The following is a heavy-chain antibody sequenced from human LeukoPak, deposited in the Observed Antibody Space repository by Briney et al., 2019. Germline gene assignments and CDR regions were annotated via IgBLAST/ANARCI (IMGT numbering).Heavy chain of an antibody. Sequence: GESLKISCKGSGYSFTTYWIGWVRQMPGKGLEWMGIIYPGDSDTRYSPSFQGQVTISADKSTTTAYLQWSSLRASDTAMYYCARLGYCSNGVCCTVDYWGQGTLVTVSS. CDR2: IYPGDSDT. D-gene: IGHD2-8*01. CDR3: ARLGYCSNGVCCTVDY. V-gene: IGHV5-51*01. J-gene: IGHJ4*02. CDR1: GYSFTTYW.